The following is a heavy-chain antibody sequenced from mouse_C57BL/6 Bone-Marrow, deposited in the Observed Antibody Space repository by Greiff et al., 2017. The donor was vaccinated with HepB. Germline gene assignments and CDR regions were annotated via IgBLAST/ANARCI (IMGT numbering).Heavy chain of an antibody. CDR1: GYTFTDYY. J-gene: IGHJ2*01. V-gene: IGHV1-26*01. D-gene: IGHD2-5*01. CDR3: ARDYSNLDD. Sequence: EVQLQQSGPELVKPGASVKMSCKASGYTFTDYYMNWVKQSHGKGLEWIGDINPNNGGTNYNQKFKGKATLTVDKSSSTAYMELRSLTSEDSAVYYCARDYSNLDDWGQGTTLTVSS. CDR2: INPNNGGT.